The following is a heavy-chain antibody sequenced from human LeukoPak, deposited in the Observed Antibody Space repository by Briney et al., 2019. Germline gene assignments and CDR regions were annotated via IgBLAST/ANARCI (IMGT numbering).Heavy chain of an antibody. Sequence: SETLSLTCTVSGGSISSYYWSWIRQPPGKGLEWIGYIYYSGSTYYNPSLKSRVTISVDTSKNQFSLKLSSVTAADTAVYYCARESVAAADIDYWGQGTLVTVSS. CDR2: IYYSGST. CDR3: ARESVAAADIDY. J-gene: IGHJ4*02. V-gene: IGHV4-59*08. CDR1: GGSISSYY. D-gene: IGHD6-13*01.